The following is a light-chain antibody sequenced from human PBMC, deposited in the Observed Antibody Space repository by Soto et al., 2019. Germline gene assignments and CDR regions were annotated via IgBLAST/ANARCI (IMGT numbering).Light chain of an antibody. CDR3: QQYGSSPYT. CDR1: QSVSSSY. V-gene: IGKV3-20*01. J-gene: IGKJ2*01. CDR2: VAS. Sequence: EIVLTQSPGTLSLSPGERATLSCRASQSVSSSYLAWYQQKPGQAPRLLIFVASSRATGIPDRFGGSGSGTDFTLTVSRLEPEDFAVYFCQQYGSSPYTCGQGIKLEI.